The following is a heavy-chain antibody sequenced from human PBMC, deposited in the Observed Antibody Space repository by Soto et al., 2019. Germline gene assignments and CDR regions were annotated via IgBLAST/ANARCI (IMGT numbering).Heavy chain of an antibody. J-gene: IGHJ6*02. Sequence: ASVKVSCKASGYTFTNYPMHWVRQAPGQGLEWMGWISGYNGDTKYAQKFQGRVTMTVDTSTTTAYMELRSLTSDDRAVNYCAKKGHPPFYYYGRDVGGQGTTFTVSS. V-gene: IGHV1-18*01. CDR1: GYTFTNYP. CDR3: AKKGHPPFYYYGRDV. CDR2: ISGYNGDT.